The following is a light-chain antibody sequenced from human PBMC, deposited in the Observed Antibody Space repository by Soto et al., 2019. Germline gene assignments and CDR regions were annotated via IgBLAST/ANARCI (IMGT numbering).Light chain of an antibody. Sequence: EIVLTQSPGTLSLSPGERATLSCRPSQSVSSTYLDWYQQKPGQAPRLLIYAASSRATGIPDRFSGGASATDFTLTISRLEPEDFAVYYCRHYSNSQWTFRQGTKVEIK. CDR3: RHYSNSQWT. J-gene: IGKJ1*01. CDR2: AAS. CDR1: QSVSSTY. V-gene: IGKV3-20*01.